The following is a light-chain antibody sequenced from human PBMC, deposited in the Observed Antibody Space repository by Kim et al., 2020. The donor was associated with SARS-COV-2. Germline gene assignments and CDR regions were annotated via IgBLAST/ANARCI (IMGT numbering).Light chain of an antibody. CDR2: AAS. CDR1: QGMSSW. CDR3: QQANSFPPT. Sequence: ASVGDRVTITCRASQGMSSWLAWYQQKPGRAPKLLLYAASSLQSGVPSRFSGSGSGTVFTLTISSLQAEDFATYYCQQANSFPPTFGQGTKVDIK. V-gene: IGKV1-12*01. J-gene: IGKJ1*01.